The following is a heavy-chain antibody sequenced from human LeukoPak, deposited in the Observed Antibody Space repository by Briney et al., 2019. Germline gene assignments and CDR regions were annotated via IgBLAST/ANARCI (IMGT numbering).Heavy chain of an antibody. V-gene: IGHV1-2*02. Sequence: GASVKVSCKASGYTFTGYYMHWVRQAPGQGLEWMGWVNPNSGGTNFAQKFQGRVTMTRDTSISTAYMELSRQRSDDTAVYFCARDREYRSSSYPLDYWGQGTLVTVSS. CDR3: ARDREYRSSSYPLDY. CDR1: GYTFTGYY. J-gene: IGHJ4*02. D-gene: IGHD6-6*01. CDR2: VNPNSGGT.